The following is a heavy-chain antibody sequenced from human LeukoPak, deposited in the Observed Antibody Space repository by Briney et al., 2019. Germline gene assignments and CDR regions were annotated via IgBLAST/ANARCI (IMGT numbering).Heavy chain of an antibody. CDR2: FSDSNGRT. D-gene: IGHD3-3*01. Sequence: GGSLRLSGAASGFTFRNYAMSWVRQAPGKGLGWVSAFSDSNGRTYYADSVKGRFTFSRDNSTNTLSLQMTSMRAEDTDLYYCAKGHTTIFGVVIRHHYYMAVWGKGTTVTVSS. V-gene: IGHV3-23*01. CDR1: GFTFRNYA. CDR3: AKGHTTIFGVVIRHHYYMAV. J-gene: IGHJ6*03.